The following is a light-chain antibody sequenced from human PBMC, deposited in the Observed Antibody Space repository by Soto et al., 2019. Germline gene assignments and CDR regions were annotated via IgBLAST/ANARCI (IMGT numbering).Light chain of an antibody. CDR2: SAS. Sequence: DIQLTQSPSSLSASVGDRVTITCWVSQGISSYLNWYRQKPGKVPKLLIYSASNLQSGVPSRFSGSGSGSDSTLTISSLQPEDVASYYGQRTSNARLTFGGGPKVEIK. V-gene: IGKV1-27*01. CDR3: QRTSNARLT. CDR1: QGISSY. J-gene: IGKJ4*01.